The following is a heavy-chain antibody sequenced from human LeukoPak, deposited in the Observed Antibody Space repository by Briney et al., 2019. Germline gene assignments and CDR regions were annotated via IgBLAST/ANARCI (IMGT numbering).Heavy chain of an antibody. CDR1: GFTVSSNY. CDR2: IYSGGSI. J-gene: IGHJ6*02. V-gene: IGHV3-53*04. D-gene: IGHD3-10*01. CDR3: ARDLFYYGSGRHYGMDV. Sequence: SGGSLRLSCAASGFTVSSNYMSWVRQAPGKGLEWVSVIYSGGSIYYADSVKGRFTISRHNSKNTLYLQMNSLRAEDTAVYYCARDLFYYGSGRHYGMDVWGQGTTVTVSS.